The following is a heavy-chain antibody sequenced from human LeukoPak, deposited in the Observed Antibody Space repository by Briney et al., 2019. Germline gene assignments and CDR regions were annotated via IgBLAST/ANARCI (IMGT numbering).Heavy chain of an antibody. Sequence: GGSLRLSCAASGFTFNNYAMNWVRQAPGKGLEWVSAVSGSGDSTYYANSVRGRFTISRDNSKNTLYLQMNSLGAEDTAVYYCAKDFPDTRRGHYFDYWGQGTLVTVSS. V-gene: IGHV3-23*01. CDR2: VSGSGDST. CDR3: AKDFPDTRRGHYFDY. D-gene: IGHD1-14*01. CDR1: GFTFNNYA. J-gene: IGHJ4*02.